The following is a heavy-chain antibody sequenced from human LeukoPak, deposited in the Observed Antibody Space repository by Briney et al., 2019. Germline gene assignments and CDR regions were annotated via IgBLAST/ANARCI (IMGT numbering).Heavy chain of an antibody. Sequence: GGSLRLSCAASGFTFSSYWMNWARQAPGKGLEWVASINHNGNVNYYVDSVKGRFTISRDNAKNSLYLQMNSLRAEDTALYYCAKAELRFLEWWRGPFDYWGQGTLVTVSS. CDR1: GFTFSSYW. CDR2: INHNGNVN. J-gene: IGHJ4*02. V-gene: IGHV3-7*03. CDR3: AKAELRFLEWWRGPFDY. D-gene: IGHD3-3*01.